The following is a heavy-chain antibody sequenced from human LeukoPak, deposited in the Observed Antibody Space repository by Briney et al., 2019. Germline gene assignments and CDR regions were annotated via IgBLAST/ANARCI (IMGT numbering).Heavy chain of an antibody. CDR1: GYSFTSYW. CDR2: IYPGDSDT. J-gene: IGHJ4*02. CDR3: ARQGDSSGYYPPGYFDY. Sequence: GESLKISCKGSGYSFTSYWIGWVRQMPGEGLEWMGIIYPGDSDTRYSPSFQGQVTISADKSISTAYLQWSSLKASDTAMYYCARQGDSSGYYPPGYFDYWGQGTLVTVSS. V-gene: IGHV5-51*01. D-gene: IGHD3-22*01.